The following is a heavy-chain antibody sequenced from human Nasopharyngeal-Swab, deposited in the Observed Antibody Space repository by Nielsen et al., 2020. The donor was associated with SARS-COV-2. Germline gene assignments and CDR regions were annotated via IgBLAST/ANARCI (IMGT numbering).Heavy chain of an antibody. V-gene: IGHV1-69*01. CDR2: IIPIFGTA. CDR3: ARPTVVTPPSYYYYYMDV. J-gene: IGHJ6*03. Sequence: WVRQAPGQGLEWMEGIIPIFGTANYAQKFQGRVTITADESTSTAYMELSSLRSEDTAVYYCARPTVVTPPSYYYYYMDVWGKGTTVTVSS. D-gene: IGHD4-23*01.